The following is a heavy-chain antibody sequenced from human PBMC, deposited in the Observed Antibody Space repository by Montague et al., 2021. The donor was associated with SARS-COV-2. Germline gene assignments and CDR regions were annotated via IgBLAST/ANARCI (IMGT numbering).Heavy chain of an antibody. J-gene: IGHJ6*02. D-gene: IGHD3-10*01. CDR2: IYYSGST. Sequence: SETLSLTCTVSGGSISSSSYYWGWIRQPPGKGLEWIGSIYYSGSTYYNPSLKSRVTISVDTSKNQFSLKLSSVTAADTAVYYCARVGRSYGSGNYDGMDVWGQGTTVTVSS. CDR3: ARVGRSYGSGNYDGMDV. CDR1: GGSISSSSYY. V-gene: IGHV4-39*01.